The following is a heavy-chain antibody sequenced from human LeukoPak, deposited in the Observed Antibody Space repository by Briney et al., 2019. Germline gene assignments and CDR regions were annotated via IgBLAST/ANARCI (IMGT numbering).Heavy chain of an antibody. CDR3: ARGRSTGYPYYFEY. D-gene: IGHD5-12*01. V-gene: IGHV1-8*03. Sequence: ASVKVSCKASGYTFTSYDINWVRQATGQGLEWVGWMNPNSGSTGYAQKFQGRVTITRNTSISTAYMELSGLRSEDTAVYYCARGRSTGYPYYFEYWGQGTLVTVSS. J-gene: IGHJ4*02. CDR1: GYTFTSYD. CDR2: MNPNSGST.